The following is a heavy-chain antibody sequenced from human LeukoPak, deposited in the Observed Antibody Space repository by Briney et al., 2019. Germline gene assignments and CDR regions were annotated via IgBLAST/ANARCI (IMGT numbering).Heavy chain of an antibody. CDR2: IYSGGST. CDR1: GFTVSSNY. V-gene: IGHV3-66*01. J-gene: IGHJ4*02. CDR3: ARDVSGSSSWSDFDY. D-gene: IGHD6-13*01. Sequence: TGGSLRLSCAASGFTVSSNYMSWVRQAPGKGLEWVSVIYSGGSTFYADSVRGRFTISRDNSKNTLYLQMNSLRDEDTSVYYCARDVSGSSSWSDFDYWGQGTLVTVSS.